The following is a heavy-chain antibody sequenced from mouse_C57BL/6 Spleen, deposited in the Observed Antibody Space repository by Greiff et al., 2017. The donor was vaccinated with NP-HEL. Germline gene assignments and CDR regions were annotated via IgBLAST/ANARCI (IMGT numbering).Heavy chain of an antibody. D-gene: IGHD2-4*01. V-gene: IGHV1-42*01. CDR2: INPSTGGT. J-gene: IGHJ3*01. CDR3: ARPDYDVGFAY. CDR1: GYSFTGYY. Sequence: EVQLVESGPELVKPGASVKISCKASGYSFTGYYMNWVKQSPEKSLEWIGEINPSTGGTTYNQKFKAKATLTVDKSSSTAYMQLKSLTSEDSAVYYCARPDYDVGFAYWGQGTLVTVSA.